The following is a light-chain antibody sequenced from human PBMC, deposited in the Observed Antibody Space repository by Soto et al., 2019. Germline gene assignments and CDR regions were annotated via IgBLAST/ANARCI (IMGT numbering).Light chain of an antibody. Sequence: QSALTQPASMSGSPGQSITISCTGTSGDVGFYDFVSWYQQHPGKVPRLIIYGVTKRPSGVSHRFSGSKSGNTPSLTISGLQVEDEAAYSCASYTGSSTYLFGGGTKLTVL. J-gene: IGLJ3*02. V-gene: IGLV2-14*03. CDR1: SGDVGFYDF. CDR3: ASYTGSSTYL. CDR2: GVT.